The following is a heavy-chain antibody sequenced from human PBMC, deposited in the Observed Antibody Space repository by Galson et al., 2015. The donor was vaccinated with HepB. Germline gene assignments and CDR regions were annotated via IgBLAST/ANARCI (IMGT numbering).Heavy chain of an antibody. J-gene: IGHJ6*02. V-gene: IGHV1-58*01. CDR3: AADSWIQLWDRYGMDV. Sequence: SCKASGFTFTSSAVQWVRQARGQRLEWIGWIVVGSGNTNYAQKFQERVTITRDMSTSTAYMELSSLRSEDTAVYYCAADSWIQLWDRYGMDVWGQGTTVTVSS. CDR2: IVVGSGNT. CDR1: GFTFTSSA. D-gene: IGHD5-18*01.